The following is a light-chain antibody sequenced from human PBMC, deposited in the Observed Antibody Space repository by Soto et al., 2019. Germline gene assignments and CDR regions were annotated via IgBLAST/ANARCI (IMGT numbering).Light chain of an antibody. J-gene: IGKJ5*01. V-gene: IGKV3-11*01. Sequence: EIVLTQPPATLSLSPVERATLSCRASQSVSSYLAWYQQKPGQAPRLLIYDASNRATGIPARFSGSGSGTDFTLTISSLEPEDFAVYYCQQRSNWPPITFGQGTRLEIK. CDR3: QQRSNWPPIT. CDR1: QSVSSY. CDR2: DAS.